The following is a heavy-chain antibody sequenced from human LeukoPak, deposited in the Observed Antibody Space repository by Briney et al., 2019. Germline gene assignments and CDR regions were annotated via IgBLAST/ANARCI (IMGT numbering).Heavy chain of an antibody. J-gene: IGHJ1*01. CDR1: GFTVSSYY. V-gene: IGHV3-53*01. D-gene: IGHD3-10*01. Sequence: GGSLRLSCAASGFTVSSYYMSWVRQAPGKGLEWVSVVHSIGTTSYADSVKGRFTISRDNSKNTLYLQMNSLRAEDTAVYYCAGPLGSPYFHHWGQGTLVTVSS. CDR2: VHSIGTT. CDR3: AGPLGSPYFHH.